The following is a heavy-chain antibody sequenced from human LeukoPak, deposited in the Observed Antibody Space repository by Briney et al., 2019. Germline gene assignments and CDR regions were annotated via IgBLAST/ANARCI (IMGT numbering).Heavy chain of an antibody. J-gene: IGHJ4*02. D-gene: IGHD6-13*01. CDR1: GFTFSSYW. V-gene: IGHV3-7*05. Sequence: GGSLRLSCAASGFTFSSYWMNWVRQAPGKGLEWVANIKQDGSEKYYVDSVKGRFTISRDNAKNSLSLQMNSLRAEDTALYYCAKRIAAAGPYFDYWGQGTLVTVSS. CDR2: IKQDGSEK. CDR3: AKRIAAAGPYFDY.